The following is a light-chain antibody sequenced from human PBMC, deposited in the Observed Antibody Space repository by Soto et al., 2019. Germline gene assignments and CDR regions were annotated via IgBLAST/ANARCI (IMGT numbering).Light chain of an antibody. J-gene: IGKJ3*01. V-gene: IGKV3-20*01. CDR3: QQYGSSPFT. CDR2: GAS. CDR1: RSVTINY. Sequence: EFVLTQSPGTLSLSPGERATLSCRASRSVTINYLAWYQQKPGQAPRLLIYGASTRATGIPDRFTGSGSGTDFTLTICRLEPEDFAVYFCQQYGSSPFTFGPGTKVDIK.